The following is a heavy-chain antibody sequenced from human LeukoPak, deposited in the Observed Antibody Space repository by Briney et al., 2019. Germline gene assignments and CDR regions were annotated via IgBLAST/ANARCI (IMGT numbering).Heavy chain of an antibody. CDR3: ARATEPGSSTWDWFDP. J-gene: IGHJ5*02. V-gene: IGHV4-39*07. D-gene: IGHD2-2*01. Sequence: SETLSLTCTVSGDSFTSVTDYWGWIRQPPGKGLEWIGNIYYGGSTYYNPSLKSRVTTSIDTSKNQFSLKLSSVTAADTAVYYCARATEPGSSTWDWFDPWGQGTLVTVSS. CDR1: GDSFTSVTDY. CDR2: IYYGGST.